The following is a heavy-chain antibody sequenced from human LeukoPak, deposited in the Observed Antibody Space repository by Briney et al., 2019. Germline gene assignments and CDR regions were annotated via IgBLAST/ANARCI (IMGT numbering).Heavy chain of an antibody. CDR3: AKAGYDSRTGYHRGFLDY. V-gene: IGHV3-33*06. Sequence: GRSLRLSCAASGFTFSSSVMHWVRQAPGKGLEWVAVMWFDGSIKFYGDSVKGRFTVSRDNSKNTLYLQMNSLGAEDTAVYYCAKAGYDSRTGYHRGFLDYWGQGTLVTVSS. CDR2: MWFDGSIK. J-gene: IGHJ4*02. D-gene: IGHD3-3*01. CDR1: GFTFSSSV.